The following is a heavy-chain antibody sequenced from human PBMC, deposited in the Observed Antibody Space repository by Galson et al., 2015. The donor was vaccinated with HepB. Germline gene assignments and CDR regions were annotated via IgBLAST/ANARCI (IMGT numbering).Heavy chain of an antibody. CDR3: ASLYYLGAMDV. J-gene: IGHJ6*02. CDR2: INAGNGNT. V-gene: IGHV1-3*01. Sequence: SAKVSCKASGYTFTSYAIQWVRQAPGQRLEWMGWINAGNGNTKYSQTFQGRVTITRDTSASTAYMELSRLRSEDTAVYYCASLYYLGAMDVWGQGTTVTVSS. D-gene: IGHD3-22*01. CDR1: GYTFTSYA.